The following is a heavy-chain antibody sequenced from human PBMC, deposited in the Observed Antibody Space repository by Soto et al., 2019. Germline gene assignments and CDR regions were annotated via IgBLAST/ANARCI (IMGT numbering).Heavy chain of an antibody. CDR2: IYYSGST. CDR1: GGSISSYY. Sequence: PSETLSLTCTVSGGSISSYYWSWIRQPPGKGLEWIGYIYYSGSTNYNPSLKSRVTISVDTSKNQFSLKLSSATAADTAVYYCAKLDGFWAPFDYWGQGTLVTVSS. CDR3: AKLDGFWAPFDY. J-gene: IGHJ4*02. D-gene: IGHD4-17*01. V-gene: IGHV4-59*01.